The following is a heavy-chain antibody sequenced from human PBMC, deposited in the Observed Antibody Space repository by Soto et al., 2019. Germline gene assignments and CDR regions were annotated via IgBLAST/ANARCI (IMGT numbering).Heavy chain of an antibody. CDR1: GFTFSSYA. D-gene: IGHD3-9*01. V-gene: IGHV3-23*01. J-gene: IGHJ6*02. CDR2: ISGSGGST. CDR3: AKDTRQSNYDILTGYYNVITLGSV. Sequence: PGGSLRLSCAASGFTFSSYAMSWVRQAPGKGLEWVSAISGSGGSTYYADSVRGRFTISRDNSKNTLYLQMNSLRAEDTAVYYCAKDTRQSNYDILTGYYNVITLGSVWGQGTTVTVSS.